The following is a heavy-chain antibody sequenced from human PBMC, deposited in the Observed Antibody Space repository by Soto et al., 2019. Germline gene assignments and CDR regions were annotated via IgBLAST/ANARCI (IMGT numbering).Heavy chain of an antibody. D-gene: IGHD6-13*01. CDR1: GFTFSSYA. CDR2: ISYDGSNK. V-gene: IGHV3-30-3*01. CDR3: ARDGRYSSSWYYYGMDV. J-gene: IGHJ6*02. Sequence: GGSLRLSCAASGFTFSSYAMHWVRQAPGKGLEWVAVISYDGSNKYYADSVKGRFTISRDNSKNTLYLQMNSLRAEDTAVYYCARDGRYSSSWYYYGMDVWGQGTTVTVSS.